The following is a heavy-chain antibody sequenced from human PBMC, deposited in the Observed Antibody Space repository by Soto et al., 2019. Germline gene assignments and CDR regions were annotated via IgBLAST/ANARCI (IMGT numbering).Heavy chain of an antibody. CDR3: AKDPYSVAGYYYGMDV. CDR1: GFTFSSYG. Sequence: GGSLRLSCAASGFTFSSYGMPWVRQAPGKGLEWVAVISYDGSNKYYADSVKGRFTISRDNSKNTLYLQMNSLRAEDTAVYYCAKDPYSVAGYYYGMDVWGQGTTVTVSS. D-gene: IGHD6-19*01. V-gene: IGHV3-30*18. J-gene: IGHJ6*02. CDR2: ISYDGSNK.